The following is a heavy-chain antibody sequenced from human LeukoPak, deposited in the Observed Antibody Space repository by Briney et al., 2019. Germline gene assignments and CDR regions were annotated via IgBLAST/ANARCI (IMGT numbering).Heavy chain of an antibody. D-gene: IGHD3-10*01. Sequence: GGSLRLSCAASGFTFSNFGMHWVRQAPGKGLEWVAVISYDGSSRYYADSVKGRFTISRDNSKKTLYLQMNSLRAEDTAVYYCALPWYYYGSGSYNLDDYWGQGTLVAVSS. CDR3: ALPWYYYGSGSYNLDDY. CDR2: ISYDGSSR. CDR1: GFTFSNFG. J-gene: IGHJ4*02. V-gene: IGHV3-30*03.